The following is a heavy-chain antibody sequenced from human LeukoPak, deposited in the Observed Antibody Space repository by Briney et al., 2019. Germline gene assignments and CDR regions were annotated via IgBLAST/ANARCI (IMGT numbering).Heavy chain of an antibody. D-gene: IGHD3-22*01. V-gene: IGHV4-59*01. Sequence: SETLSLTCTVSGGSISSYYWSWIRQPPGKGLERIGYIYYSGYTNYNPSLKSRVTISVDTSKNQFSLKLSSVTAADTAVYYCASSPPTYYYDSSGYYPNWGQGTLVTVSS. CDR1: GGSISSYY. CDR2: IYYSGYT. J-gene: IGHJ4*02. CDR3: ASSPPTYYYDSSGYYPN.